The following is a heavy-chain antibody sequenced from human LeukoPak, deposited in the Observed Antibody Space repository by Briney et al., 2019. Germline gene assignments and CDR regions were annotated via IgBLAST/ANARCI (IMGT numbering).Heavy chain of an antibody. CDR1: GFTFSRLG. Sequence: GGSLRLSCAASGFTFSRLGMHWVRQAPGKGLEWVSSISSSSSYIYYADSVKGRFTISRDNAKNSLYLQMNSLRAEDTAVYYCARDSGSVFYYWGQGTLVTVSS. D-gene: IGHD1-26*01. CDR3: ARDSGSVFYY. J-gene: IGHJ4*02. CDR2: ISSSSSYI. V-gene: IGHV3-21*01.